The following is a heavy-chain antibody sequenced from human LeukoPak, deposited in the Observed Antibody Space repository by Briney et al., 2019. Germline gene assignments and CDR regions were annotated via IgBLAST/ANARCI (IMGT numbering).Heavy chain of an antibody. CDR1: GYTFTGYY. Sequence: ASVKVSCKASGYTFTGYYMHWVRQAPGQGLEWMGGIIPIFGTANYAQKLQGRVTMTTDTSTSTAYMELRSLRSDDTAVYYCARVDAITYYDFWSGYTGWFDPWGQGTLVTVSS. D-gene: IGHD3-3*01. CDR2: IIPIFGTA. CDR3: ARVDAITYYDFWSGYTGWFDP. J-gene: IGHJ5*02. V-gene: IGHV1-18*04.